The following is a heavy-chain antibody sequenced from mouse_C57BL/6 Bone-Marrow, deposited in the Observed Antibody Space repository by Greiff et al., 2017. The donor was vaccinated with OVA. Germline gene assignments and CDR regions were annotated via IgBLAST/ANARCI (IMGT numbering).Heavy chain of an antibody. D-gene: IGHD1-1*01. CDR2: IYPGSGST. CDR1: GYTFTSYW. CDR3: ARTSYYGSSYPHWYFDV. J-gene: IGHJ1*03. Sequence: QVQLQQPGAELVKPGASVKMSCKASGYTFTSYWITWVKQRPGQGLEWIGDIYPGSGSTNYNEKFKSKATLTVDTASSTAYMQLSSLTSEDYAVYYCARTSYYGSSYPHWYFDVWGTGTTVTVSS. V-gene: IGHV1-55*01.